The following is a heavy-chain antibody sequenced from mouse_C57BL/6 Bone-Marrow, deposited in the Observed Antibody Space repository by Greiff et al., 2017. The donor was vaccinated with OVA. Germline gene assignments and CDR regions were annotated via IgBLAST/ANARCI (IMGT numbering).Heavy chain of an antibody. V-gene: IGHV5-12*01. Sequence: EVKLVESGGGLVQPGGSLKLSCAASGFTFSDYYMYWVRQTPEKRLEWVAYISNGGGSTYYPDTVKGRFTISRDNAKNTLYLQMSRLKSEDTAMYYCARPLYGNYGGFAYRGQGTLVTVSA. CDR3: ARPLYGNYGGFAY. D-gene: IGHD2-1*01. CDR2: ISNGGGST. CDR1: GFTFSDYY. J-gene: IGHJ3*01.